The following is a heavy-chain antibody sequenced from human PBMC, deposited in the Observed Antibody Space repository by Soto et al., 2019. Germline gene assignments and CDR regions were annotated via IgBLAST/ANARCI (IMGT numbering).Heavy chain of an antibody. J-gene: IGHJ3*02. D-gene: IGHD2-21*02. CDR2: INAGNGNT. Sequence: ASVKVSCKASGYTFTSYAMHWVRQAPGQRLEWMGWINAGNGNTKYSQKFQGRDTITRDTSASTAYMELSSLRSEDTAVYYCARMTRAGKGDGDAFDIWGQGTMVTVSS. CDR3: ARMTRAGKGDGDAFDI. CDR1: GYTFTSYA. V-gene: IGHV1-3*01.